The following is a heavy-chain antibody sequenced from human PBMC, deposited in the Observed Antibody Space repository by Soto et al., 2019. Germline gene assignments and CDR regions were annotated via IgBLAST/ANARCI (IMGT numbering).Heavy chain of an antibody. CDR3: ACPSNTVADLFDL. V-gene: IGHV5-51*01. D-gene: IGHD4-17*01. Sequence: GESLKISCQVSGYTFTIYWIGWVRQMPGKGLEWMGIIYPSDSDTRYSPSFQGQVTISADQSINTAYLQWDSLKASDTAIYYCACPSNTVADLFDLWGQGTPGTVSS. J-gene: IGHJ4*02. CDR2: IYPSDSDT. CDR1: GYTFTIYW.